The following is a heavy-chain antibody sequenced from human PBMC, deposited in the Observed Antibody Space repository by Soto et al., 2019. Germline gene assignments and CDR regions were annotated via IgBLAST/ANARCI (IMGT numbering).Heavy chain of an antibody. Sequence: GGSLRLSCAASEFTFSDYWMHWVRQAPGKGLVWVSRIKSDGSSKSYADSVKGRFTISRDNAKNTLFLQMNSLRAEDTAVFYCTRARVGYSGYAPLDYWGQGTLVTVDS. D-gene: IGHD5-12*01. CDR3: TRARVGYSGYAPLDY. CDR1: EFTFSDYW. CDR2: IKSDGSSK. V-gene: IGHV3-74*01. J-gene: IGHJ4*02.